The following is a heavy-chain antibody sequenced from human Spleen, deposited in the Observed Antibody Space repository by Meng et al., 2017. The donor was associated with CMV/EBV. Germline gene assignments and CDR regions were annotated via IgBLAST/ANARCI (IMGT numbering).Heavy chain of an antibody. J-gene: IGHJ6*02. CDR3: ARPTDPDGGSGWYIYYYGMDV. V-gene: IGHV3-48*03. Sequence: GGSLRLSCAASGFTFSSYEMNWVRQAPGKGLEWVSYISSSGSTIYYADSVKGRFTISGDNAKNSLYLQMDSLRAEDTAVYYCARPTDPDGGSGWYIYYYGMDVWGQGTTVTVSS. CDR1: GFTFSSYE. D-gene: IGHD6-19*01. CDR2: ISSSGSTI.